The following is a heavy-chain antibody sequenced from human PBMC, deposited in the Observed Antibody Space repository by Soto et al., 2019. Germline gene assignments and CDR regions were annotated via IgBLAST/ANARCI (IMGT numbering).Heavy chain of an antibody. D-gene: IGHD6-19*01. V-gene: IGHV4-39*01. J-gene: IGHJ3*02. CDR2: IYYSGST. Sequence: PSETLSLTCTVSGGSISSSSYYWGWIRQPPGKGLEWIGSIYYSGSTYYNPSLKSRVTISVDTSKNQFSLKLSSVTAADTAVYYCARPFYSSGWYDAFDIWGQGTMVTVSS. CDR3: ARPFYSSGWYDAFDI. CDR1: GGSISSSSYY.